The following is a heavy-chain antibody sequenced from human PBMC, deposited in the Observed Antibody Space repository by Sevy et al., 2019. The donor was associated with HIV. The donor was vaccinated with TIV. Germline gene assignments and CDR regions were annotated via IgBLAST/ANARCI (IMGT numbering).Heavy chain of an antibody. CDR2: VRNDGSNK. Sequence: GGSLRLSCAASGFCLTTSDMHWVHQAPGKGLEWVAYVRNDGSNKYYADSVRDRFTISRDSPKNTLYLQMNSLRDEDTAIYYCARGRKTTEEWLEELDYYYGLDVWGQGTTVTVSS. CDR1: GFCLTTSD. V-gene: IGHV3-30*02. CDR3: ARGRKTTEEWLEELDYYYGLDV. D-gene: IGHD2-8*01. J-gene: IGHJ6*02.